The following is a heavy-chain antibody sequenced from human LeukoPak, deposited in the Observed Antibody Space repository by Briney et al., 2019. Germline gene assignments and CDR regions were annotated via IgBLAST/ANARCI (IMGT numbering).Heavy chain of an antibody. Sequence: PGGSLRLSCAASGFTFSAYWMSWVRQAPGKGLVWVSTITDSSGNTFYADSVKGRFTISRDNSKNTLYLQMNSLRAEDTAVYYCAKRGAGYYFDYWGQGTLVTVSS. CDR2: ITDSSGNT. J-gene: IGHJ4*02. CDR1: GFTFSAYW. V-gene: IGHV3-23*01. D-gene: IGHD6-19*01. CDR3: AKRGAGYYFDY.